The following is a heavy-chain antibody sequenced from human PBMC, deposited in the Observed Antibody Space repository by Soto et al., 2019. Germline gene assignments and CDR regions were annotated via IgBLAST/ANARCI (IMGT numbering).Heavy chain of an antibody. CDR3: ERYYCTSTSCYYFDY. D-gene: IGHD2-2*01. Sequence: SETLSLTCTVSGGSISSYYWSWIRQPPGKGLEWIGYIYYSGSSNYNPSLKSRVTISVDTSKNQFSLKLNSVTAADTAVYYCERYYCTSTSCYYFDYWGQGTLVTVYS. CDR1: GGSISSYY. CDR2: IYYSGSS. V-gene: IGHV4-59*01. J-gene: IGHJ4*02.